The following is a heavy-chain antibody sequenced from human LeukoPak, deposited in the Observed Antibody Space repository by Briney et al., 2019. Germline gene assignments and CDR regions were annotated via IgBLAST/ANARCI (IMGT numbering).Heavy chain of an antibody. V-gene: IGHV1-2*04. CDR1: GYTFTGYY. Sequence: ASVKVSCTASGYTFTGYYMHWVRQAPGQGLEWMGRINPNSGGTNYAQKFQGWVTMTRDTSISTAYMELSRLRSDDTAVYYCARDGCSSTSCFDYGNWFDPWGQGTLVTVSS. CDR3: ARDGCSSTSCFDYGNWFDP. J-gene: IGHJ5*02. CDR2: INPNSGGT. D-gene: IGHD2-2*01.